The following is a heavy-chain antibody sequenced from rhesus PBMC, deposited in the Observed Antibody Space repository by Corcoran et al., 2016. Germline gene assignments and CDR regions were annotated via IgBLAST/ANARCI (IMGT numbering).Heavy chain of an antibody. J-gene: IGHJ4*01. D-gene: IGHD1-44*02. CDR2: IYGSSTST. CDR1: GGFTSDSDR. V-gene: IGHV4S10*01. Sequence: QVQLQESAPGVVKPSETLSLTCAVSGGFTSDSDRWSWIRQPPGKGLEGIGYIYGSSTSTNYNPSLKSRVTISKDTSKNQFSLKLSSMTAADTAVYYCARKKGGSYFFDYWGQGALVTVSS. CDR3: ARKKGGSYFFDY.